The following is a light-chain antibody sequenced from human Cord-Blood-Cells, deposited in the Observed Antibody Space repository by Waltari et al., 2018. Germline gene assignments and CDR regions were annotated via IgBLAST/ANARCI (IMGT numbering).Light chain of an antibody. CDR3: YSAADNNLV. CDR2: KDS. Sequence: SYELTQPSSVSVSPGQTARITCSGDVLAKKYARWFQQKPGQAPVLVIYKDSERPSGHPERFSGSSSGTTVTLTISGAQVEDEADYYCYSAADNNLVFGGGTKLTVL. V-gene: IGLV3-27*01. CDR1: VLAKKY. J-gene: IGLJ3*02.